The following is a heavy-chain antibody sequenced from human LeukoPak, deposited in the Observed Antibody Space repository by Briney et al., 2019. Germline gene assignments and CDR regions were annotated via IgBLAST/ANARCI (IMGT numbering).Heavy chain of an antibody. CDR2: ISYDGSNK. V-gene: IGHV3-30*04. Sequence: GGSLRLSCAASGFTFSSYAMHWVRQAPGKGLEWVAVISYDGSNKYYADSVKGRFTISRDNSKNTLYLQMNSLRAEDTAVYYRARVGGSGTYYYYMDVWGKGTTVTVSS. CDR1: GFTFSSYA. CDR3: ARVGGSGTYYYYMDV. D-gene: IGHD3-10*01. J-gene: IGHJ6*03.